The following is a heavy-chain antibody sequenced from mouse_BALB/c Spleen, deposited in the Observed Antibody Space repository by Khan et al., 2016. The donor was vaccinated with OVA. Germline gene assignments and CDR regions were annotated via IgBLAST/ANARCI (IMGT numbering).Heavy chain of an antibody. CDR3: ARGNYYGSNSWLPY. D-gene: IGHD1-1*01. CDR1: GYSFTDYT. J-gene: IGHJ3*01. V-gene: IGHV1-18*01. Sequence: VQLQQSGPELVKPGASMKISCKTSGYSFTDYTMNWVKQSHGKNLEWIGLINPYNGFTTYNQEFKAKATLTVDKSSSTAYMELLSLTSEDSAVXYCARGNYYGSNSWLPYWGQGTLVTVSA. CDR2: INPYNGFT.